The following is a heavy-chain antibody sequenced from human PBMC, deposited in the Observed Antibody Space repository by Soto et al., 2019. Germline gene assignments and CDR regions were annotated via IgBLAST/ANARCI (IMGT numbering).Heavy chain of an antibody. CDR3: RRSSRYSTDV. J-gene: IGHJ6*02. V-gene: IGHV4-39*01. CDR1: GDSIRRRSY. Sequence: SEILFLTCTVSGDSIRRRSYWGWIRQPPGKGLEWIGSIYSTGNTYYNPSLNSQVTISVDTSKNQFSLNVISVTAADTAVYYCRRSSRYSTDVWGQGTTVTVSS. D-gene: IGHD6-13*01. CDR2: IYSTGNT.